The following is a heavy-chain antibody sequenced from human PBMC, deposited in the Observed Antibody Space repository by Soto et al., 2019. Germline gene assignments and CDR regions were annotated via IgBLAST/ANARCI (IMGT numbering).Heavy chain of an antibody. CDR1: GLTFRNHA. Sequence: EVQLLESGGGLVQPGGSLRLSCAVSGLTFRNHAMSWVRQAPGKGLEWVSTIAPFGYSTHYAGSVEGRFTISRDDSKSTLALQMNSLRADDTAVYYCVSWASPHLDYWGQGTLVYVSS. CDR3: VSWASPHLDY. J-gene: IGHJ4*02. CDR2: IAPFGYST. D-gene: IGHD3-16*01. V-gene: IGHV3-23*01.